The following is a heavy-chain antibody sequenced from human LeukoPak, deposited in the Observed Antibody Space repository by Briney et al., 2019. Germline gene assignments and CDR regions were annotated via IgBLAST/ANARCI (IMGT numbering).Heavy chain of an antibody. CDR2: ICAYNGNT. D-gene: IGHD2-2*01. Sequence: ASVKVSCKASGYTFTSYGISWVRQAPGQGLEWMGWICAYNGNTNYAQKLRGRVTMTTDTSTSTAYMELRRLRSDDTAVYYCATSQGYQLTNAFDIWGQGTMVTVSS. CDR3: ATSQGYQLTNAFDI. CDR1: GYTFTSYG. J-gene: IGHJ3*02. V-gene: IGHV1-18*01.